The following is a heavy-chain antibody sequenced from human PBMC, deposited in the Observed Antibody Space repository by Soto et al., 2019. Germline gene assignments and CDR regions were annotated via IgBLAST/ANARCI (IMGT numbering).Heavy chain of an antibody. V-gene: IGHV3-23*01. CDR3: AKDRTVAARNFDY. Sequence: EVQLLESGGGLVQPGGSLRLSCTASGFAFSNYAMGWVRQAPGKGLEWVSSISTSIDATYYADSVKGRFTISRDDSTNTLYLQMNSLRAEDSAVYYCAKDRTVAARNFDYWGQGTQVTVSS. CDR2: ISTSIDAT. CDR1: GFAFSNYA. D-gene: IGHD6-6*01. J-gene: IGHJ4*02.